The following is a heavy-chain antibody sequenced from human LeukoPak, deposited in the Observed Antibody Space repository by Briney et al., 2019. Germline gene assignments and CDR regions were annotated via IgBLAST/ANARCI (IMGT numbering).Heavy chain of an antibody. V-gene: IGHV4-4*08. CDR3: WRELGRGAFDI. CDR2: IYTSGST. Sequence: SETLSLNCTVSGGSISSYYWSWIRQPPGKGLEWIGYIYTSGSTNYNPSLKSRVTISVDTSKNQFSLTLSPVTAADPAVLFCWRELGRGAFDIWGQGTMVTVSS. D-gene: IGHD7-27*01. CDR1: GGSISSYY. J-gene: IGHJ3*02.